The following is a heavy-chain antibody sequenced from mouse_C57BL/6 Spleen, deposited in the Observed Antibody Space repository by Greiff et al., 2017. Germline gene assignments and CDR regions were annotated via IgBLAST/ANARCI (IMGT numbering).Heavy chain of an antibody. CDR2: INPNNGGT. V-gene: IGHV1-26*01. J-gene: IGHJ1*03. Sequence: EVQLQQSGPELVKPGASVKISCKASGYTFTDYYMNWVKQSHGKSLEWIGDINPNNGGTSYNQKFKGKATLTVDKSSSTAYMELRSLTSEDSAVYYCTTVVATRYFDVWGTGTTVTVSS. D-gene: IGHD1-1*01. CDR3: TTVVATRYFDV. CDR1: GYTFTDYY.